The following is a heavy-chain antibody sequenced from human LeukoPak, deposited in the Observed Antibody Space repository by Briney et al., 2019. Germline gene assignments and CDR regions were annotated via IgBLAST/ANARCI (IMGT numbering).Heavy chain of an antibody. CDR2: ISYDGSNK. J-gene: IGHJ4*02. CDR1: GFTFSSYA. Sequence: PGRSLRLSCAASGFTFSSYAMHWVRQAPGKGLEWVAVISYDGSNKYYADSVKGRFTISRDNSKNTLYLQMNSLRAEDTAVYYCAKDTDSFLTGEFDYWGQGTLVTVSS. V-gene: IGHV3-30-3*01. CDR3: AKDTDSFLTGEFDY. D-gene: IGHD7-27*01.